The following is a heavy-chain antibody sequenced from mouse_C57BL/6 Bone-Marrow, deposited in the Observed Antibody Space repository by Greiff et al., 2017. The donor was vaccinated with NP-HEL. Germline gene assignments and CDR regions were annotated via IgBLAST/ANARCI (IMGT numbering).Heavy chain of an antibody. J-gene: IGHJ4*01. CDR3: ARLLYYDYDDGYAMDY. CDR1: GFSLTSYG. V-gene: IGHV2-2*01. Sequence: QVQLQQSGPGLVQPSQSLSITCTVSGFSLTSYGVHWVRQSPGKGLEWLGVIWSGGSTDYNAAFISRLSISKDNSKSQVFFKMNSLQADDTAIYYCARLLYYDYDDGYAMDYWGQGTSVTVSS. CDR2: IWSGGST. D-gene: IGHD2-4*01.